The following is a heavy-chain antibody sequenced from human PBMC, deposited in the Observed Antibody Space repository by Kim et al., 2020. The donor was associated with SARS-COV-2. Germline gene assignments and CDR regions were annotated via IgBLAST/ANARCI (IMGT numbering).Heavy chain of an antibody. D-gene: IGHD5-12*01. Sequence: DSAILVTSRITITPDTSKNQFSLQLNAVTPEDTAVYYCARGGIDGYNYGYWGQGTLVTVSS. V-gene: IGHV6-1*01. J-gene: IGHJ4*02. CDR3: ARGGIDGYNYGY.